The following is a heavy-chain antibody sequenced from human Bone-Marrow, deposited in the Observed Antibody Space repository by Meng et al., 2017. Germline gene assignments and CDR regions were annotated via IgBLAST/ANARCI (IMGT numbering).Heavy chain of an antibody. D-gene: IGHD6-13*01. Sequence: GESLKISCAASGFTFSSYAMHWVRQAPGKGLEWVAVISYDGSNKYYADSVKGRFTISRDNTKNTLHLQMNSLRAEDTAVYYCARDREQHNKIYYYYGMDVWGQGTTVTVSS. CDR2: ISYDGSNK. CDR3: ARDREQHNKIYYYYGMDV. V-gene: IGHV3-30*01. J-gene: IGHJ6*02. CDR1: GFTFSSYA.